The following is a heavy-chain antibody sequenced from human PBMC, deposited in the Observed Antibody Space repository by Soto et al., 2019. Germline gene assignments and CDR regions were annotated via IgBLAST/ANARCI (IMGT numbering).Heavy chain of an antibody. Sequence: QVQLVQSGAEVRKPGASVKVSCKASGYTFTTYGISWVRQAPGQGLEWMGWISGYNGHTNYAQKFQGIVTMTTDAATSTVYMDLRSLRSDDTAVYYCAREGEMPYYYYGLDVWGQGTTVTVSS. V-gene: IGHV1-18*01. D-gene: IGHD3-16*01. CDR2: ISGYNGHT. CDR3: AREGEMPYYYYGLDV. J-gene: IGHJ6*02. CDR1: GYTFTTYG.